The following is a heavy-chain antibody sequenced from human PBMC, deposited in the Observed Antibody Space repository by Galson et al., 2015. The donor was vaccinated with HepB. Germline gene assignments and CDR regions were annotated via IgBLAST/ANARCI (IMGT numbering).Heavy chain of an antibody. V-gene: IGHV3-48*02. Sequence: SLRLSCAASGFTFSSYSMNWVRQAPGKGLEWVSYISSSSSTIYYADSVKGRFTISRDNAKNSLYLQMNSLRDEDTAVYYCARDFPSDDGGVLDYWGQGTLVTVSS. D-gene: IGHD4-23*01. CDR3: ARDFPSDDGGVLDY. CDR1: GFTFSSYS. CDR2: ISSSSSTI. J-gene: IGHJ4*02.